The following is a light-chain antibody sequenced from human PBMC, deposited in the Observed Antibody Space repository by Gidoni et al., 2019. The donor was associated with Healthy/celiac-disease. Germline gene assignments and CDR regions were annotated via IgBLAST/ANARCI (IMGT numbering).Light chain of an antibody. CDR3: QQRSNWPLT. J-gene: IGKJ4*01. CDR2: DAS. V-gene: IGKV3-11*01. CDR1: QSVSSY. Sequence: VLTQSPATLSLSPGERATLSCRASQSVSSYLAWYQQKPGQAPRLLIYDASNRATGIPARFSGSGSGTDFTLTISSLEPEDFAVYYCQQRSNWPLTLGGGTKVEIK.